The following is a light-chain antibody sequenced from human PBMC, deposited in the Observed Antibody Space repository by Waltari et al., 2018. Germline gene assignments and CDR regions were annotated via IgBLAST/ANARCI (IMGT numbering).Light chain of an antibody. V-gene: IGLV2-14*01. CDR1: SGDIGGSDF. J-gene: IGLJ2*01. CDR3: RSHSTNNIVL. CDR2: DVN. Sequence: QSGLTQPASVSASPGESIPISCTGTSGDIGGSDFVSWYQHHPGRAPKVLIFDVNHRPSGISDRFAGSKSGNTAYLTISELQPEDDADYYCRSHSTNNIVLFGGGTKVTVL.